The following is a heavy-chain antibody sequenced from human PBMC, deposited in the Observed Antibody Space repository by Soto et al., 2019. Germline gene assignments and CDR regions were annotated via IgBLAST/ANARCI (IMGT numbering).Heavy chain of an antibody. D-gene: IGHD2-2*02. Sequence: SQTLSLTFAISGDSVSSNSAAWNWIRQSPSRGLEWLGRTYYRSKWYNDYAVSVKSRITINPDTSKNQFSLQLNSVTPEDTAVYYCARERRFIVVVPAAILGDYYYGMDVWGQGTTVTV. CDR1: GDSVSSNSAA. CDR3: ARERRFIVVVPAAILGDYYYGMDV. CDR2: TYYRSKWYN. J-gene: IGHJ6*02. V-gene: IGHV6-1*01.